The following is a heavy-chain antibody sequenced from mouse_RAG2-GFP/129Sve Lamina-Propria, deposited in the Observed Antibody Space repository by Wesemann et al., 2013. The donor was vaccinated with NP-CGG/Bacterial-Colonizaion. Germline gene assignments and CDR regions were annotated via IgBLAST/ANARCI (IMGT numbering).Heavy chain of an antibody. CDR2: ISSGGGNT. Sequence: EVQLVESGGGLVKPGGSLKLSCAASGFTFSSYTMSWVRQTPAKRLEWVATISSGGGNTYYPDSVKGRFTISRDNARNTLYLQMSSLRSEDTAMYYCARLAPFDYWGQGTTLTVSS. CDR1: GFTFSSYT. CDR3: ARLAPFDY. J-gene: IGHJ2*01. V-gene: IGHV5-9*04.